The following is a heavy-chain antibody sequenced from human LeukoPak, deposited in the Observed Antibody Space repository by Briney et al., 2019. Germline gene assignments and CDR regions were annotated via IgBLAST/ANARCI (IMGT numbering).Heavy chain of an antibody. J-gene: IGHJ4*02. V-gene: IGHV4-59*08. CDR3: ARGSLQTGYSYGL. Sequence: SETLSLTCTVSGGSISSYYWSWIRQPPGKGLEWIGYIYYSGSTNYNPSLKSRVTISVDTSKNQFSLKLSSVTAADTAVYYCARGSLQTGYSYGLWGQGTLVTVSS. CDR2: IYYSGST. D-gene: IGHD5-18*01. CDR1: GGSISSYY.